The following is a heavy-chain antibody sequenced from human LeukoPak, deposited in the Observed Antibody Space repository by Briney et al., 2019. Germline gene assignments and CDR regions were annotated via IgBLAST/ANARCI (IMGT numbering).Heavy chain of an antibody. Sequence: GESLKISCQTSGYNFPSHWIAWVRQIPGKGLEWMGIIYPGDSDVRYNPSFQGQVTISVDKTVKTAYLQWSSLKASDTAMYYCARHVSSSTSCIDYWGQGTLVTVSS. CDR2: IYPGDSDV. CDR1: GYNFPSHW. CDR3: ARHVSSSTSCIDY. D-gene: IGHD2-2*01. J-gene: IGHJ4*02. V-gene: IGHV5-51*01.